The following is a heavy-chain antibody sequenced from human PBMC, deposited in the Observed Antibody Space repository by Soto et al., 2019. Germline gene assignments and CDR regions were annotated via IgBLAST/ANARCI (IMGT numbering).Heavy chain of an antibody. V-gene: IGHV3-21*01. Sequence: GSLRLSCAASGFTFSSYSMNWVRQAPGKGLEWVSSISSSSSYIYYADSVKGRFTISRGNAKNSLYLQMNSLRAEDTAVYYCARGPSGSYYYGMDVWGQGTTVTVSS. CDR3: ARGPSGSYYYGMDV. D-gene: IGHD2-15*01. CDR1: GFTFSSYS. J-gene: IGHJ6*02. CDR2: ISSSSSYI.